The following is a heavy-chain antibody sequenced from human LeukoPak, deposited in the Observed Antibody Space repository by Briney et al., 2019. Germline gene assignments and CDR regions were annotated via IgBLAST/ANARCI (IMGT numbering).Heavy chain of an antibody. V-gene: IGHV3-9*03. Sequence: PGRSLRLSCVASGFTFDDYAMHWVRHAPGKGLEWVSGISWNSGSIGYADSVKGRFTISRDNAKNSLYLQMNSLRVEDMAVYYCAKVAHNSWPFYSDYWGQGTLVTVSS. CDR3: AKVAHNSWPFYSDY. J-gene: IGHJ4*02. D-gene: IGHD6-13*01. CDR2: ISWNSGSI. CDR1: GFTFDDYA.